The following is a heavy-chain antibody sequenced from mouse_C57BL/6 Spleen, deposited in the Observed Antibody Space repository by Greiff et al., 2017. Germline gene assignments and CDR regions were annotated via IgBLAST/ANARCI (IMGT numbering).Heavy chain of an antibody. Sequence: QVQLKQSGAELVKPGASVKLSCKASGYTFTSYWMHWVKQRPGQGLEWIGMIHPNSGSTNYNEKFKSKATLTVDKSSSTAYMQLSSLTSEDSAVYYCARFLYDYVYFDYWGQGTTLTVSS. V-gene: IGHV1-64*01. CDR1: GYTFTSYW. CDR3: ARFLYDYVYFDY. J-gene: IGHJ2*01. CDR2: IHPNSGST. D-gene: IGHD2-4*01.